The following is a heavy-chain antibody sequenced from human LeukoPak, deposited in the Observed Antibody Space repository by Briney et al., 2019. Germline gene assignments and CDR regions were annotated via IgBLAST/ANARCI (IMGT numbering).Heavy chain of an antibody. J-gene: IGHJ4*02. CDR2: ISGSGSAT. CDR3: ARISGLGAREYLDH. D-gene: IGHD2/OR15-2a*01. Sequence: GGSLILSCAASGFTFSSYTMDWVRQAPGKGLERVSYISGSGSATYYADSVKGRFTISRDNAKNSVYMQMNSLRDEDTAVYYCARISGLGAREYLDHWGQGTLVTVSS. CDR1: GFTFSSYT. V-gene: IGHV3-48*02.